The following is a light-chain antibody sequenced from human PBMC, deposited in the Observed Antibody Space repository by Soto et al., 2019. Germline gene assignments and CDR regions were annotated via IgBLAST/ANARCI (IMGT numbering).Light chain of an antibody. J-gene: IGLJ2*01. CDR2: DVS. Sequence: QSALTQPASVCGSPGQSITISCTGTSSDVGGYDYVSWYQQHPGKVPKLMIYDVSSRPSGVSNRFSGSKSGNTASLTISGLQAEDEADYYCSSYASSSTLVFGGGTKLTV. CDR3: SSYASSSTLV. V-gene: IGLV2-14*01. CDR1: SSDVGGYDY.